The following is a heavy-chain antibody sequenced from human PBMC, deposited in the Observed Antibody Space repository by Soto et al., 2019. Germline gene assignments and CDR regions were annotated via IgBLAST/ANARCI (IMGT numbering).Heavy chain of an antibody. CDR2: IYYSGST. D-gene: IGHD3-10*01. V-gene: IGHV4-59*01. CDR3: ARDNSRARWFGELPPYGMDV. J-gene: IGHJ6*02. Sequence: SETLSLTCTVSGGSISSYYWIWIRQPPGKGLEWIGYIYYSGSTNYNPSLKSRVTISVDTSKNQFSLKLSSVTAADTAVYYCARDNSRARWFGELPPYGMDVWGQGTTVTVSS. CDR1: GGSISSYY.